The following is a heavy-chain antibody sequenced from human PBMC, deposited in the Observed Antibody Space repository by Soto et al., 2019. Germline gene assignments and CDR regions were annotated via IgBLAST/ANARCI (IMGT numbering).Heavy chain of an antibody. J-gene: IGHJ3*01. D-gene: IGHD3-10*01. CDR3: ARDGGSGVLNAFEV. Sequence: QAQLVQSATEVKRPGASVKVSCKASGFSIKNYGITWVRLAPGQGLEWMGWISAVNGDTIFAQKFQGRVSMTTDTATSTAYMELRGLKSDDTALYYCARDGGSGVLNAFEVWGHGTMVAVS. V-gene: IGHV1-18*01. CDR2: ISAVNGDT. CDR1: GFSIKNYG.